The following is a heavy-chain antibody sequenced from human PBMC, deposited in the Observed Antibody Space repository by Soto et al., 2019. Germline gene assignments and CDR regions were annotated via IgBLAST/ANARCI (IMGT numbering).Heavy chain of an antibody. CDR3: ARRYSGSDFHSDY. CDR1: GYTFTSYG. D-gene: IGHD5-12*01. CDR2: ISAYNGNT. V-gene: IGHV1-18*01. Sequence: QVKLVQSGAEVKKPGASVKVSCKASGYTFTSYGISWVRQAPGQGLEWMGWISAYNGNTNYAQKLQGRVTMTTDTXTTTAYTELRSLSSDYSAVDYCARRYSGSDFHSDYWGQRTLGTVSS. J-gene: IGHJ4*02.